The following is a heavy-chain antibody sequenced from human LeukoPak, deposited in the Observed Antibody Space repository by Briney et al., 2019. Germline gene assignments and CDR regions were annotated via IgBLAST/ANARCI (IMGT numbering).Heavy chain of an antibody. Sequence: GASLTVSFTASGYTFTIYGISWVRQAPGQGHGWMGWISTYNGYTYYAQNLQGRVTMTTDTSTSTAYMELRSLRSDDTAVYYCARYIAARRYFDYWGQGTLVTVSS. CDR1: GYTFTIYG. J-gene: IGHJ4*02. CDR2: ISTYNGYT. V-gene: IGHV1-18*01. D-gene: IGHD6-6*01. CDR3: ARYIAARRYFDY.